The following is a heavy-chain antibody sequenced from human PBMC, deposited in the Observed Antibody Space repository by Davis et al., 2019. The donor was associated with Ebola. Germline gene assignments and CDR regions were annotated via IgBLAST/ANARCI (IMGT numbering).Heavy chain of an antibody. CDR3: ASEDAAMAYFDY. Sequence: GESLKISCAASAFTFSSYAMHWVRQAPGKGLEWVAVISYDGSSKYYADSVKGRFTISRDNSKFTLYLQMNGLRTEDTAVYYCASEDAAMAYFDYWGQGTLVTVSS. D-gene: IGHD5-18*01. CDR1: AFTFSSYA. CDR2: ISYDGSSK. V-gene: IGHV3-30-3*01. J-gene: IGHJ4*02.